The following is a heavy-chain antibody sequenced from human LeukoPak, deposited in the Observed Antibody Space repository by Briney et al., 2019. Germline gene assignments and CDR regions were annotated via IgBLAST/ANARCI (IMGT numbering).Heavy chain of an antibody. V-gene: IGHV3-21*04. J-gene: IGHJ3*02. CDR3: AKTYDSSGYPHRGGAFDI. CDR1: GFTFSSHS. Sequence: PGGSLRLSCAGSGFTFSSHSMNWVRQAPGQGLEWVSSISSGSGYMYYADSVKGRFTISRDNSKNTLYLQMNSLRAEDTAVYYCAKTYDSSGYPHRGGAFDIWGQGTMVTVSS. D-gene: IGHD3-22*01. CDR2: ISSGSGYM.